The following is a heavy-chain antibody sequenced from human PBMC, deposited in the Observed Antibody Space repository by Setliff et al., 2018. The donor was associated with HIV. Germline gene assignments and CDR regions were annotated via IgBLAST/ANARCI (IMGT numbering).Heavy chain of an antibody. CDR3: ARVVITMVRGVISAWFDP. CDR1: GGSISRSGTY. D-gene: IGHD3-10*01. CDR2: IYYSGTT. J-gene: IGHJ5*02. V-gene: IGHV4-31*03. Sequence: SETLSLTCTVSGGSISRSGTYWSWIRQHPGKGPEWIGYIYYSGTTDYNPSLNSRVTISVDTSKNQFSLKLSSVTAADTAVYYCARVVITMVRGVISAWFDPWGQGTLVTVSS.